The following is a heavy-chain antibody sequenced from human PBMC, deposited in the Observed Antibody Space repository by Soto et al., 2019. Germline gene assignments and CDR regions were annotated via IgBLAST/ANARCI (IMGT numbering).Heavy chain of an antibody. CDR3: ARHLVPAVRGWVYYYGMDV. J-gene: IGHJ6*02. Sequence: HGESLKISCKGSGYSFTSYWISWVRQMPGKGLEWMGRIDPSDSYTNYSPSFQGHVTISADKSISTAYLQWSSLKASDTAMYYCARHLVPAVRGWVYYYGMDVWGQGTTVTVSS. CDR1: GYSFTSYW. V-gene: IGHV5-10-1*01. CDR2: IDPSDSYT. D-gene: IGHD2-2*01.